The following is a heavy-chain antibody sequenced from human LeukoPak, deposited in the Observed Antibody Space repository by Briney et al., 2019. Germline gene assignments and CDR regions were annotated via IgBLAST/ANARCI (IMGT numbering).Heavy chain of an antibody. CDR1: GFTFNNFW. CDR2: ISGSSSYI. D-gene: IGHD3-3*01. Sequence: PGGSLRLSCAASGFTFNNFWIAWVRQAPGKGLEWVSSISGSSSYIYYADSVKGRFTISRDNAKNSLSLQMNSLRAEDTAVYYCARLSSHYYDFWSGYFDYWGQGTLVTVSS. V-gene: IGHV3-21*01. J-gene: IGHJ4*02. CDR3: ARLSSHYYDFWSGYFDY.